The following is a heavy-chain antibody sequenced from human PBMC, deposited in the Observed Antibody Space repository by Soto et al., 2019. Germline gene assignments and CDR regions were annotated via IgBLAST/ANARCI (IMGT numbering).Heavy chain of an antibody. CDR2: ISGSGGST. D-gene: IGHD1-1*01. CDR1: GFTFSSYA. Sequence: PGGSLRLSCAASGFTFSSYAMSWVRQAPGKGLEWVSAISGSGGSTYYADSVKGRFTISRDNSKNTLYLQMNSLRAEDTAVYYCAKHPRRTNWNKYNWFDPWGQGTLVTVSS. V-gene: IGHV3-23*01. J-gene: IGHJ5*02. CDR3: AKHPRRTNWNKYNWFDP.